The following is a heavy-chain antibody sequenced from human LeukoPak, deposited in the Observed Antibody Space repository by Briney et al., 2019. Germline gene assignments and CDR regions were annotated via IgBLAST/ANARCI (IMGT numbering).Heavy chain of an antibody. Sequence: PGGSLRLSCAASGFTFSSYSMNWVRQAPGKGLEWISSISSNSSYIYYADSVKGRFTISRDNAKNSLYLQMNSLRAEDTAVYYCARDFANYYMGVWGKGTTVTVSS. CDR2: ISSNSSYI. D-gene: IGHD3-3*01. J-gene: IGHJ6*03. CDR3: ARDFANYYMGV. CDR1: GFTFSSYS. V-gene: IGHV3-21*01.